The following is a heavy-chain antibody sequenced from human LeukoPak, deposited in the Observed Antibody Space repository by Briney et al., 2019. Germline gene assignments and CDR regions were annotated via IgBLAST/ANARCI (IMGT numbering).Heavy chain of an antibody. V-gene: IGHV4-30-2*01. CDR3: ARGSWLSSAFDI. J-gene: IGHJ3*02. Sequence: SETLSLTCAVSGGSISSGGYSWSWIRQPPGKGLGWIGYIYHSGSTYYNPSLKSRVTISVDRSKNQFSLKLSSVTAADTAVYYCARGSWLSSAFDIWGQGTMVTVSS. D-gene: IGHD3-16*02. CDR2: IYHSGST. CDR1: GGSISSGGYS.